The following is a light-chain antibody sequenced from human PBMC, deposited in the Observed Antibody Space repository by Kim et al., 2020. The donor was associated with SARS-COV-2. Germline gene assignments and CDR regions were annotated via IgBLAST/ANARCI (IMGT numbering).Light chain of an antibody. J-gene: IGKJ1*01. CDR2: GAS. CDR1: ESVTSSF. CDR3: QQYGSSGWT. V-gene: IGKV3-20*01. Sequence: MVLTQSPGTLSLSPGERATLSCRASESVTSSFLAWYQQKPGQAPRLLMYGASRRASGIPDRFSGSGSGTDFTLTISRLEPEDFAVYYCQQYGSSGWTFGQGTKVDIK.